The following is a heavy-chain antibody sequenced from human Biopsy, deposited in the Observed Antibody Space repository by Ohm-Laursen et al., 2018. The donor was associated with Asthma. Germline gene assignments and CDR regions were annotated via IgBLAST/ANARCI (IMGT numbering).Heavy chain of an antibody. CDR1: GGSVSSGSYY. D-gene: IGHD2-15*01. CDR3: ARVPTTLRYFDL. J-gene: IGHJ2*01. V-gene: IGHV4-61*01. CDR2: ISYSGST. Sequence: SETLSLTCTVSGGSVSSGSYYWSWIRQPPGKGLAWVSYISYSGSTDYNPSLKSRLTISMDTSKIQFSLKLSSVTAADTAVYYCARVPTTLRYFDLWGRGTLATVSS.